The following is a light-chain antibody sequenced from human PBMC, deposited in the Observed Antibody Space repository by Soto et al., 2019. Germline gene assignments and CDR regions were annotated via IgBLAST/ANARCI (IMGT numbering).Light chain of an antibody. CDR2: DVS. Sequence: QSVLTQPASVSGSPGQSITISCTGTSSGIGGYNYVSWYQQHPGKAPNLMIYDVSNRPSAVSNRFSGSKSGNTASLTISGLQAEDEADYYCSSYTSSSTYVLGTGTKVTVL. CDR3: SSYTSSSTYV. CDR1: SSGIGGYNY. V-gene: IGLV2-14*01. J-gene: IGLJ1*01.